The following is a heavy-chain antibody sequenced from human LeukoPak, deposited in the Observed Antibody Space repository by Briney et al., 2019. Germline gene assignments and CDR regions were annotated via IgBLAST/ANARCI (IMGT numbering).Heavy chain of an antibody. CDR2: IYHSGNT. D-gene: IGHD3-10*01. CDR1: AYSISSGFF. V-gene: IGHV4-38-2*02. CDR3: VRYGSGTYSTPCNY. J-gene: IGHJ4*02. Sequence: SETLSLTCSVSAYSISSGFFWGWIRQPPGKGLEWIGSIYHSGNTYYNPSLKSRVTISVDTSKNQFSLRLASVTAADTAVYYCVRYGSGTYSTPCNYWGQGTLVTVSS.